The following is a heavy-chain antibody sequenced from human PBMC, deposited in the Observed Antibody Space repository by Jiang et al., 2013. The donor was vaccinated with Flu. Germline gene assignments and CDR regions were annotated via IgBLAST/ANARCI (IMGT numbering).Heavy chain of an antibody. CDR3: ARVRSFEWAPHSYYYYGMDV. Sequence: LLKPSETLSLTCAVYGGSFSGYYWTWIRQTPGKGLEWIGEISHTGGTTYNPSLRGRVTLSVDTSNNQFSLNLSQATAADSAVYYCARVRSFEWAPHSYYYYGMDVWGQGTTVTVSS. CDR2: ISHTGGT. D-gene: IGHD3-3*01. J-gene: IGHJ6*02. V-gene: IGHV4-34*01. CDR1: GGSFSGYY.